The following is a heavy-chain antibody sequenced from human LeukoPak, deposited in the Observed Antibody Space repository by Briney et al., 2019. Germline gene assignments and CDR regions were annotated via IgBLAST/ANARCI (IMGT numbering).Heavy chain of an antibody. Sequence: EASVKVSCKASGGTFSSYAISWVQQAPGQGLEWMGRIIPILGIANYEQKFQGRVTITADKSTSTAYMELSSLRSEDTAVYYCAREVYSSSWYLPYWWFDPWGQGTPVTVSS. J-gene: IGHJ5*02. CDR2: IIPILGIA. D-gene: IGHD6-13*01. CDR3: AREVYSSSWYLPYWWFDP. V-gene: IGHV1-69*04. CDR1: GGTFSSYA.